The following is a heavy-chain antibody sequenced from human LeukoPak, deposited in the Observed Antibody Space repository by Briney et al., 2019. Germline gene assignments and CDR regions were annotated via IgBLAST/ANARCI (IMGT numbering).Heavy chain of an antibody. CDR2: IIPILGIA. D-gene: IGHD1-26*01. V-gene: IGHV1-69*02. CDR1: IGTFCIYT. J-gene: IGHJ2*01. Sequence: SVDVFHNSWIGTFCIYTIIWVRQSRGQGREWMRSIIPILGIANYAEKFQGRVKISADKSTRTAYMELSSLRSEDTAVYYCATGPYSGSLGGYFDLWGRGTLVTVSS. CDR3: ATGPYSGSLGGYFDL.